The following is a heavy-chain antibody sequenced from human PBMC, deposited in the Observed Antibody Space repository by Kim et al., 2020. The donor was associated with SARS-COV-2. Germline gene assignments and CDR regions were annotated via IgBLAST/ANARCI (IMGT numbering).Heavy chain of an antibody. CDR2: T. V-gene: IGHV3-15*01. J-gene: IGHJ4*02. D-gene: IGHD3-22*01. Sequence: TDYAAPVKGRFTISRDDSKNTLYLQMNSLKTEDTAVYYCTTDGPGVIYGYWGQGTLVTVSS. CDR3: TTDGPGVIYGY.